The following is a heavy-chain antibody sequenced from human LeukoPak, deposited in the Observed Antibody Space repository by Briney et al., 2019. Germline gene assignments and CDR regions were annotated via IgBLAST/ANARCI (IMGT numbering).Heavy chain of an antibody. J-gene: IGHJ4*02. V-gene: IGHV4-39*07. CDR3: ARGENDYGGNQLGG. CDR2: IYYSGST. Sequence: KPSETLSLTCTVSGGSISSSSYYWGWIRQPPGKGLEWIGSIYYSGSTYYNPSLKSRVTIPVDTSKNQFSLKLSSVTAADTAVYYCARGENDYGGNQLGGWGQGTLVTVSS. D-gene: IGHD4-23*01. CDR1: GGSISSSSYY.